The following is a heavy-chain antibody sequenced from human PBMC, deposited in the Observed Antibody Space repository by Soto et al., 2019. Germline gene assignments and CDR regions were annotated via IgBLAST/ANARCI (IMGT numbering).Heavy chain of an antibody. D-gene: IGHD6-19*01. V-gene: IGHV3-9*01. CDR2: ISWNGDDI. CDR3: AKDRTSEFPRGWGLDY. CDR1: GFTFDDHA. J-gene: IGHJ4*02. Sequence: ELQLVESGGGVVQFGRSLRLSCEASGFTFDDHAMHWVRQVPGKGLEWVSGISWNGDDIGYVDSVKGRFNISRDNVKNVLYLQMDSLTTDDTAVYFCAKDRTSEFPRGWGLDYWGQGTLVTVSS.